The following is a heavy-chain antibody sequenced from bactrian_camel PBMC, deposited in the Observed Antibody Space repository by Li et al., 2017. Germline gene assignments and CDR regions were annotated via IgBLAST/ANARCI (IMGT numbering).Heavy chain of an antibody. Sequence: HVQLVESGGGSVQAGGSLRLSCAGSGCDALYLCMGWFRQAPGKEREGVAVINSRGYIRYADAVKGRFTISKDNDKDTVYLQMNSLKPEDTAMYYCAAQFLEASCAVVHAIDNWGQGTQVTVS. V-gene: IGHV3S53*01. CDR2: INSRGYI. CDR3: AAQFLEASCAVVHAIDN. D-gene: IGHD2*01. J-gene: IGHJ4*01. CDR1: GCDALYLC.